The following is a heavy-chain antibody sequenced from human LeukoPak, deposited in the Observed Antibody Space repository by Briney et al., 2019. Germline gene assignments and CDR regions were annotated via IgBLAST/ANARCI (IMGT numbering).Heavy chain of an antibody. D-gene: IGHD4-17*01. J-gene: IGHJ6*02. V-gene: IGHV4-59*01. CDR3: ARDRGDYGGYYYYGMDV. CDR1: GGSISSYY. Sequence: SETLSLTCTVSGGSISSYYWSWIRQPPGKGLEWIGYIYYSGSTNYNPSLKSRVTISADTSKNQFSLKLSSVTAADTAVYYCARDRGDYGGYYYYGMDVWGQGTTVTVSS. CDR2: IYYSGST.